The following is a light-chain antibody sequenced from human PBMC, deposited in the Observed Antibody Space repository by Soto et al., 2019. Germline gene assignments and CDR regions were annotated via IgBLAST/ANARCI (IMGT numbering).Light chain of an antibody. V-gene: IGKV3-20*01. CDR1: QSVGSNY. J-gene: IGKJ3*01. Sequence: EIVLTQSPGTLSLSPGARATLSCRASQSVGSNYLAWYQQKPGQAPRLLIYGASNRATGIPDRFSASGSGTDFTLTISRLKPEDFAVYYCQQLGSSPFTFGPGTKVDI. CDR3: QQLGSSPFT. CDR2: GAS.